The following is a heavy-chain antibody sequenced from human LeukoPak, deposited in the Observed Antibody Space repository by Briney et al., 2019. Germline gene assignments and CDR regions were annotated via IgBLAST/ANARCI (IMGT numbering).Heavy chain of an antibody. V-gene: IGHV4-31*03. D-gene: IGHD6-13*01. Sequence: PSQTLSLTCTVSGGSISSGGYYYWSWIRQHPGKGLEWIGYIYYSGSTYYNPSLKSRVTISVDTSKNQFSLKLSSVTAADTAVYYCARGVFLLSSGSSWRYYDAFDIWGQGTMVTASS. CDR2: IYYSGST. J-gene: IGHJ3*02. CDR1: GGSISSGGYYY. CDR3: ARGVFLLSSGSSWRYYDAFDI.